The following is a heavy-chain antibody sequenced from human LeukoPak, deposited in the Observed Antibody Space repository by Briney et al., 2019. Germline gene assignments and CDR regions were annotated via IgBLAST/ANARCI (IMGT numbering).Heavy chain of an antibody. D-gene: IGHD4-11*01. CDR1: GDSISSYY. CDR3: AREGASTTVRSLDS. Sequence: AETLSLTCTVSGDSISSYYWSWIRQPAGKGLEWIGRIYSSGSTNYNPSLKSRVTMSVDTSKNQFSLKLTSVTAADTAVYYCAREGASTTVRSLDSWGQGTLVTVSS. J-gene: IGHJ4*02. CDR2: IYSSGST. V-gene: IGHV4-4*07.